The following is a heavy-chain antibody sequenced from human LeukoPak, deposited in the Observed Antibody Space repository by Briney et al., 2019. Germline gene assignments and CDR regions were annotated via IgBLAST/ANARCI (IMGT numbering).Heavy chain of an antibody. Sequence: PGRSLRLSCAASGFTFDNYAMHWVRQAPGKGLEWVSGISWNSGSIGYADSVKGRFTISRDNAKNSLYLQLNSLRAADTALYYCAKSWVKQRPQTYYYYGMDVWGQGTTVTVSS. J-gene: IGHJ6*02. CDR3: AKSWVKQRPQTYYYYGMDV. V-gene: IGHV3-9*01. CDR2: ISWNSGSI. CDR1: GFTFDNYA. D-gene: IGHD6-25*01.